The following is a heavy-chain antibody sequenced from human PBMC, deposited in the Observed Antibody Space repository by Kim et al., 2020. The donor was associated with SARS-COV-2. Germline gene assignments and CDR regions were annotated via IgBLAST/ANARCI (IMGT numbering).Heavy chain of an antibody. CDR3: ARLPDY. CDR1: GGSMRNYH. V-gene: IGHV4-59*01. CDR2: IYYSGNT. J-gene: IGHJ4*02. Sequence: ETLSLTCTVSGGSMRNYHWSWIRQPPGKGLEWIGNIYYSGNTNYNPSLKSRVTILIDTSKQKFSLKVRFVTAADTAVYYCARLPDYWGQGTLVTVSS.